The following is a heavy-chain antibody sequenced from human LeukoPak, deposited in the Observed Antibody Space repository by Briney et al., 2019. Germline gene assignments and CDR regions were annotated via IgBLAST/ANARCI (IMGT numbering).Heavy chain of an antibody. Sequence: PSESLSLTCAVYGGSFSGYYWSWIRQPPGKGLEWIGEINHSGSTNYNPSLKSRVTISVDTSENQFSLKLSSVTAADTAVYYCARMLVGATYYFDYWGQGTLVTVSS. J-gene: IGHJ4*02. CDR1: GGSFSGYY. CDR2: INHSGST. V-gene: IGHV4-34*01. D-gene: IGHD1-26*01. CDR3: ARMLVGATYYFDY.